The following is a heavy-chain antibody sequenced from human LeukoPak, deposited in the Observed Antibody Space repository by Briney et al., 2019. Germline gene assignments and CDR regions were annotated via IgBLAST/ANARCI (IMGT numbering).Heavy chain of an antibody. CDR3: ARAAPKTRNAFDI. V-gene: IGHV3-74*01. Sequence: GGSLRLSCAASGFTFSSYWMHWVRQAPGKGLVWVSRVSDDERTTNYADPVKGRFTISRDSAMNILYLQVDSLRAEDTAVYYCARAAPKTRNAFDIWGQGTVVTVSS. CDR2: VSDDERTT. CDR1: GFTFSSYW. J-gene: IGHJ3*02.